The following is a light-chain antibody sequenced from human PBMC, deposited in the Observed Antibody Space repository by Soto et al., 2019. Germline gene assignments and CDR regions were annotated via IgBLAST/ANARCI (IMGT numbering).Light chain of an antibody. CDR2: DAS. CDR1: QSVSSY. J-gene: IGKJ1*01. V-gene: IGKV3-11*01. Sequence: EIVLTQSPATLSLSPGERATLSCRASQSVSSYLAWYQQKPGQAPRLLIYDASNKATGIPARFSGSGSGTDFTLTISSLEPEDVAVYYCQQRSNWHQTFGQGTKVEIK. CDR3: QQRSNWHQT.